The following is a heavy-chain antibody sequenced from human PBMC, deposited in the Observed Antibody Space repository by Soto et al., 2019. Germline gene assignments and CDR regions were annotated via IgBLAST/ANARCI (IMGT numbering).Heavy chain of an antibody. CDR1: GGTFSRYA. D-gene: IGHD3-22*01. CDR3: ARDGTLYDTSGYYYLY. V-gene: IGHV1-69*01. CDR2: IIPMFGKA. J-gene: IGHJ4*02. Sequence: QVQLVQSGAEVKKPGSSVKVSCTASGGTFSRYAISWVRQAPGQGLEWMGGIIPMFGKANYAQKFQGRVTITADESTSTGYMELRSLISEDTAVYYCARDGTLYDTSGYYYLYWGQGTLVTVSS.